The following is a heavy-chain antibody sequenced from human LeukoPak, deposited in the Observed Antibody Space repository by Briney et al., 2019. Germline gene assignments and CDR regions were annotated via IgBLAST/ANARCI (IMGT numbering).Heavy chain of an antibody. CDR3: ARANLGATSRNWFDP. CDR2: ISSSSSYI. Sequence: GGSLRLSCVASGFTFSSYSMNWVRQAPGKGLEWVSSISSSSSYIYYADSVKGRFTISRDNAKNSLYLQMNSLRAEDTAVYYCARANLGATSRNWFDPWGQGTLVTVSS. J-gene: IGHJ5*02. V-gene: IGHV3-21*01. D-gene: IGHD1-26*01. CDR1: GFTFSSYS.